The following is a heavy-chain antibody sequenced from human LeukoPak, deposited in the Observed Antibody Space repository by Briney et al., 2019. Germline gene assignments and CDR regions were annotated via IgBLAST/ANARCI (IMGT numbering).Heavy chain of an antibody. V-gene: IGHV3-53*04. CDR2: IYSGGST. J-gene: IGHJ4*02. D-gene: IGHD6-13*01. Sequence: GGSLRLSCAASGFTFSAFAMSWVRQAPGKGLEWVSVIYSGGSTYYADSVKGRFTISRHNSKNTLYLQMNSLRAEDTAVYYCARSSSWYEYYFDYWGQGTLVTVSS. CDR1: GFTFSAFA. CDR3: ARSSSWYEYYFDY.